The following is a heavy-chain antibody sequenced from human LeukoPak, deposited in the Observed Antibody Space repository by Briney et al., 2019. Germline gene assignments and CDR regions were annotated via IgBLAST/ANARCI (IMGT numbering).Heavy chain of an antibody. CDR1: GFTFSSYA. D-gene: IGHD2-21*02. CDR2: ISYDGSNK. CDR3: AKAYCGGVCQLLGFDY. Sequence: PGRSLRLSCAASGFTFSSYAMHWVRQAPGKGLEWVALISYDGSNKYYADSVKGRFTVSRDNSKNTLFLQMNSLRAEDTAVYYCAKAYCGGVCQLLGFDYWGQGTLVTVSS. J-gene: IGHJ4*02. V-gene: IGHV3-30*18.